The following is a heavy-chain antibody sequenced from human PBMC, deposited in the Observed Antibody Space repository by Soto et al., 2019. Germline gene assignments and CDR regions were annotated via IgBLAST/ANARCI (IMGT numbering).Heavy chain of an antibody. CDR1: GFTFSSYA. V-gene: IGHV3-30-3*01. CDR3: ARDLFGYQSSSALYYYYGMDV. J-gene: IGHJ6*02. CDR2: ISYDGSNK. D-gene: IGHD6-6*01. Sequence: QVQLVESGGGVVQPGRSLRLSCAASGFTFSSYAMHWVRQAPGKGLEWVAVISYDGSNKYYADSVKGRFTISRDNSKNTLYLQMNSLRAEDTAVYYCARDLFGYQSSSALYYYYGMDVWGQGTTVTVSS.